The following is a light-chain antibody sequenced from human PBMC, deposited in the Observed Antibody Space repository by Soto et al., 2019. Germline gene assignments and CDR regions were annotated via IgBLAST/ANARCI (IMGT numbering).Light chain of an antibody. J-gene: IGKJ1*01. CDR3: LQHNSFPLT. V-gene: IGKV1-17*01. Sequence: DIQMTQSPSSLSASVGDRVTITCRASQGIRNDLAWYQQKLGKAPKRLIYAASTLQSGVPSRFSGSGSGTEFTLTISSLQPEDFATYYCLQHNSFPLTFGQGTKVEIK. CDR2: AAS. CDR1: QGIRND.